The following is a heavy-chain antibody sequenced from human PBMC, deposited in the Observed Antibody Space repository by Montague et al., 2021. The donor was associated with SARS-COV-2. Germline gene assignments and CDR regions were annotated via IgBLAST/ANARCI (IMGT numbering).Heavy chain of an antibody. CDR2: IYHSGST. V-gene: IGHV4-4*02. Sequence: SETLSLTCAVAGGSIRSSNCCSWVGQPPGKGLEWIGEIYHSGSTNYNPSLKSRVTIQVDKSKNQFSLKLSSVTAADTAVYYCARECAYSYDYYGMDVWGQGTTVTVSS. J-gene: IGHJ6*02. D-gene: IGHD5-18*01. CDR1: GGSIRSSNC. CDR3: ARECAYSYDYYGMDV.